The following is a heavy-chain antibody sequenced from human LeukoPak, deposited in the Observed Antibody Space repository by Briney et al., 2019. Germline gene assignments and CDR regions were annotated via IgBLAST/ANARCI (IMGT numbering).Heavy chain of an antibody. CDR2: INHSGTI. Sequence: SETLSLTCAVYGGSFSTYYWSWIRQPPGRGLEWIGEINHSGTINYNPSLESRVTMSIDTSKNQLSLKLRSVTAADTAVYYCASNPHRDGHLNCWGQGTLVTVSS. D-gene: IGHD5-24*01. CDR3: ASNPHRDGHLNC. CDR1: GGSFSTYY. J-gene: IGHJ4*02. V-gene: IGHV4-34*01.